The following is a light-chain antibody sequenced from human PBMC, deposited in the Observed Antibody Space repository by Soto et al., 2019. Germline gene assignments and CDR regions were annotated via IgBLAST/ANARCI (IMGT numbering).Light chain of an antibody. J-gene: IGKJ5*01. CDR3: QQYDSFSVT. V-gene: IGKV1-5*01. Sequence: DIQMIHSPSTLAASVGGRFSITCRASQSISSWLAWYPKKPGRAPKLLIYDSSSLESGVPSRLSGSGYGTELRLTISTMKHDDFETYYCQQYDSFSVTFGQGTRLEIK. CDR1: QSISSW. CDR2: DSS.